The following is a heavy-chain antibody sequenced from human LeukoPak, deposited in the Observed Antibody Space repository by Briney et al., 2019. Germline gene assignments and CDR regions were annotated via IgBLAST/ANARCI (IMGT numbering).Heavy chain of an antibody. CDR3: AKGGGYEAQYYYYYLDV. CDR2: LNSDGSGT. J-gene: IGHJ6*03. V-gene: IGHV3-74*01. CDR1: GFTFSSDW. Sequence: QPGGSLRLSCEASGFTFSSDWMPWVRQAPGKGLVWVSRLNSDGSGTSYADCVKGRFTISRDNAKNSLYLQMKSLRAEDTAVYYCAKGGGYEAQYYYYYLDVWGKGTTVTISS. D-gene: IGHD5-12*01.